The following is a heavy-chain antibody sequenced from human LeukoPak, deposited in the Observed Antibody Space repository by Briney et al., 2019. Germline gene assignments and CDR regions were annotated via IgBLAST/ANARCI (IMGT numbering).Heavy chain of an antibody. D-gene: IGHD3-22*01. CDR3: ARDYYDSSGESFDY. CDR2: INPNSGAT. V-gene: IGHV1-2*02. J-gene: IGHJ4*02. Sequence: GASVKVSCKASEYTFTGYFMHWVRQAPGQGLEWMGWINPNSGATNYAQKFQGRVTMTRDTSINTAYMELSRLSSDDTAVYYCARDYYDSSGESFDYWGQGTLVTVSS. CDR1: EYTFTGYF.